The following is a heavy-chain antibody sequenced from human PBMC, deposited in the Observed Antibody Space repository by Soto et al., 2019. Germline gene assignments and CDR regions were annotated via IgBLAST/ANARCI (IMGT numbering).Heavy chain of an antibody. CDR2: IGSSSTYI. D-gene: IGHD1-1*01. Sequence: GSLILSCAASVFTFRIYSMNWVRQAPGKGLEWVSYIGSSSTYIYYADSVKGRFTISRDNAKNSLYLQMHSLRAEDTAVYYCATNVVATTRALDIWGQGTMVTVSS. V-gene: IGHV3-21*01. CDR3: ATNVVATTRALDI. CDR1: VFTFRIYS. J-gene: IGHJ3*02.